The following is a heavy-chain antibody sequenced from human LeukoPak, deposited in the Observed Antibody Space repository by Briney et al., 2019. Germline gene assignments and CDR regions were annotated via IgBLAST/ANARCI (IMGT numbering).Heavy chain of an antibody. CDR3: AREARGVIDY. D-gene: IGHD3-10*01. J-gene: IGHJ4*02. CDR2: IYTGGST. CDR1: GVTVSSNY. V-gene: IGHV3-53*01. Sequence: GGSLRLSCAAPGVTVSSNYMSWVRQAPGKGLEWVSVIYTGGSTSYADSVTGRFTISRDNSKNSLYLQMNSLRAEDTAVYYCAREARGVIDYWGQGSLVTVSS.